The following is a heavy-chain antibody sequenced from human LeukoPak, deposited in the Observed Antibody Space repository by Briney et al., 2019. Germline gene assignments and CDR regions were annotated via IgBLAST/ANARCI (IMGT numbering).Heavy chain of an antibody. Sequence: GGSLRLSCAASGFAVGADFMAWVRQAPGQGLDWVSILHSSIGAFYADSVRGRFTISRDNSKNTLYLQMNSLRVEDTAVYYCASRSRWGQGTLVTVSS. V-gene: IGHV3-53*01. CDR3: ASRSR. CDR2: LHSSIGA. J-gene: IGHJ4*02. D-gene: IGHD2-2*01. CDR1: GFAVGADF.